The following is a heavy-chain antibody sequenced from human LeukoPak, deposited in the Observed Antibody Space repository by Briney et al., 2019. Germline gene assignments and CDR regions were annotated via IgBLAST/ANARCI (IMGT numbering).Heavy chain of an antibody. CDR1: GGSISSNSYY. J-gene: IGHJ5*02. D-gene: IGHD6-19*01. Sequence: NPSETLSLTCAVSGGSISSNSYYWGWIRQPPGKGLEWIGSIYHSGSTYYNPSLKSRVTISVDTSKNQFSLKLSSVTAADTAVYYCARANPGYIAVAGTALYWFDPWGQGTLVTVSS. CDR3: ARANPGYIAVAGTALYWFDP. V-gene: IGHV4-39*07. CDR2: IYHSGST.